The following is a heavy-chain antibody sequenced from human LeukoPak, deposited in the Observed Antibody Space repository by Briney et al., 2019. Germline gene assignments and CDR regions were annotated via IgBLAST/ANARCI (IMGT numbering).Heavy chain of an antibody. Sequence: ASVKVSCKASSYSLTSHGISWVRQAPGQGLEWMGCISGYNGNTNYAQKIQGRVTMTTDTSTNTGYMELRSLRSDDTAVYYCALWDYYGISGPTSVADAFDIWGQGTMVTVSS. CDR3: ALWDYYGISGPTSVADAFDI. D-gene: IGHD3-22*01. CDR1: SYSLTSHG. V-gene: IGHV1-18*01. J-gene: IGHJ3*02. CDR2: ISGYNGNT.